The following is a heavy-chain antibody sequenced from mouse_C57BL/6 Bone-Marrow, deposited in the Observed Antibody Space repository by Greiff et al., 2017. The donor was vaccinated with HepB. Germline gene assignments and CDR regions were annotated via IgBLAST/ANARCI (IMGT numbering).Heavy chain of an antibody. V-gene: IGHV5-6*01. Sequence: EVKVVESGGDLVKPGGSLKLSCAASGFTFSSYGMSWVRQTPDRRLEWVATISSGGSYTYYPDSVKGRFTISRDNAKNTLYLQMSSLKSEDTAMYYCARAGDYDDGYAMDYWGQGTSVTVSS. D-gene: IGHD2-4*01. CDR1: GFTFSSYG. CDR3: ARAGDYDDGYAMDY. CDR2: ISSGGSYT. J-gene: IGHJ4*01.